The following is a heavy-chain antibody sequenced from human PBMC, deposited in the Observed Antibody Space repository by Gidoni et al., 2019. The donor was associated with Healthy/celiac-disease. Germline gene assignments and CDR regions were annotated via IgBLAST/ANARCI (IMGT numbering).Heavy chain of an antibody. Sequence: QVQLVESGGGVVQPGRSLRLSCAASGFTFSSYAMHWVRQAPGKGLEWVAVISYDGSNKYYADSVKGRFTISRDNSKNTLYLQMNSLRAEDTAVYYCAKGISVAAGTADYWGQGTLVTVSS. V-gene: IGHV3-30*04. CDR2: ISYDGSNK. CDR3: AKGISVAAGTADY. CDR1: GFTFSSYA. J-gene: IGHJ4*02. D-gene: IGHD6-13*01.